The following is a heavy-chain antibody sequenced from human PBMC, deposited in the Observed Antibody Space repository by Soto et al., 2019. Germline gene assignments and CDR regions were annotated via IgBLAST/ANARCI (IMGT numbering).Heavy chain of an antibody. CDR3: TRDRYYDFRSGNSLGPDYYYGMDL. D-gene: IGHD3-3*01. J-gene: IGHJ6*02. V-gene: IGHV3-49*03. Sequence: PGGSLRLSCTASGFTFGDYGMSWFRQAPGKGLEWVGFIRSKAYGGTTEYAASVKGRFTISRDDSKSIAYLQMNSLKTEDTAVYYCTRDRYYDFRSGNSLGPDYYYGMDLWGQGTTVTVSS. CDR2: IRSKAYGGTT. CDR1: GFTFGDYG.